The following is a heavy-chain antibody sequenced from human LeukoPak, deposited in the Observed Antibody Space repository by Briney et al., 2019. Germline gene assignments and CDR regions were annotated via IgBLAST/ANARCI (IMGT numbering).Heavy chain of an antibody. CDR2: IYYSGST. CDR1: GGSISSGGYY. V-gene: IGHV4-31*03. CDR3: ASVPSDDSSGYYQLAIDY. J-gene: IGHJ4*02. Sequence: PSQTLSLTCTVSGGSISSGGYYWSWIRQHPGKGLEWIGYIYYSGSTYCNPSLKSRVTISVDTSKNQFSLKLSSVTAADTAVYYCASVPSDDSSGYYQLAIDYWGQGTLVTVSS. D-gene: IGHD3-22*01.